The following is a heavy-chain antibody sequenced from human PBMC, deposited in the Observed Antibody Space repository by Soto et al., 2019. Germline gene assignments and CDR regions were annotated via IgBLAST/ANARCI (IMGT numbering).Heavy chain of an antibody. J-gene: IGHJ6*03. CDR3: ARDRGVAPPVAGNTHYYYYMDV. V-gene: IGHV1-18*01. D-gene: IGHD6-19*01. CDR2: ISGFTGNT. Sequence: QDQLVQSGAEVKKPGASVTVSCKASGYSFTNYGITWVRQAPGQGLERMGWISGFTGNTHYAQKLQGRVPMTTDASTSTAYMELRSLRSDDTAVYYCARDRGVAPPVAGNTHYYYYMDVWGKGTTVTVSS. CDR1: GYSFTNYG.